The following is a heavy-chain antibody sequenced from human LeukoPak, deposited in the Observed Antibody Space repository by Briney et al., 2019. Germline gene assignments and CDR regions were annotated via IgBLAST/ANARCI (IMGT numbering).Heavy chain of an antibody. J-gene: IGHJ4*02. CDR3: ATAVWFGELLGY. CDR1: GYTFTSYY. D-gene: IGHD3-10*01. V-gene: IGHV1-46*01. Sequence: ASVKVSCKASGYTFTSYYMHWVRQAPGQGLEWMGIINPSGGSTSYAQKFQGRVTMTRDMSTSTVYMELSSLRSEDTAVYYCATAVWFGELLGYWGQGTLVTVSS. CDR2: INPSGGST.